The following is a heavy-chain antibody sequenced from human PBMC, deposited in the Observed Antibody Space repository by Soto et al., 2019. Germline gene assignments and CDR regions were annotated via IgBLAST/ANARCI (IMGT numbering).Heavy chain of an antibody. Sequence: GGSLRLSCAASGFTFLLSSLLWVRQAPGKGLEWVSAISGSGGSTYYAASVKGRFPLSSDTSKPPLSLQMNSLRAEDTAVYYCAKGVKDVKNWLDPWGQGTLVKVSS. V-gene: IGHV3-23*01. J-gene: IGHJ5*02. CDR2: ISGSGGST. CDR3: AKGVKDVKNWLDP. CDR1: GFTFLLSS. D-gene: IGHD3-3*01.